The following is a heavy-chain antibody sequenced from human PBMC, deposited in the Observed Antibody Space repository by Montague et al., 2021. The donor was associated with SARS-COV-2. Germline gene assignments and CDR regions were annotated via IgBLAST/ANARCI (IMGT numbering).Heavy chain of an antibody. V-gene: IGHV6-1*01. CDR3: AREYPPPLRFGELDYYGMDV. D-gene: IGHD3-10*01. CDR1: GDSVSSNSAA. CDR2: TYYRSKWYN. Sequence: CAISGDSVSSNSAAWNWIRQSPSRGLEWLGRTYYRSKWYNDYAVSVKSRITINPDTSKNQFSLQLNSVTLEDTAVYYCAREYPPPLRFGELDYYGMDVWGQGTTVTVSS. J-gene: IGHJ6*02.